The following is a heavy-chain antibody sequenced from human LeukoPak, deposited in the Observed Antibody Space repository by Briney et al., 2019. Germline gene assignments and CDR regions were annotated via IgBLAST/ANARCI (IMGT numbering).Heavy chain of an antibody. CDR3: ARSDLGTITAGTFNY. CDR1: GYIFTNYG. D-gene: IGHD5-24*01. Sequence: SVKVLCKSSGYIFTNYGITWVRQAPAQGLEGMGWISGYQGSTEYAQNFQSRVTITIDTSTTTAYMHLRSLRSGDTAIYFCARSDLGTITAGTFNYWGQGTLVAVSS. J-gene: IGHJ4*02. V-gene: IGHV1-18*01. CDR2: ISGYQGST.